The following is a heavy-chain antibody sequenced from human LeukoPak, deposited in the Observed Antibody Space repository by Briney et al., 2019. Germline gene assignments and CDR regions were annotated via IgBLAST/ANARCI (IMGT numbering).Heavy chain of an antibody. V-gene: IGHV4-38-2*02. CDR1: GYSVSSGYY. CDR2: IYHSGST. Sequence: PSETLSLTCTVSGYSVSSGYYWGWIRQSPGKGLEWIGSIYHSGSTYYSPSLRSRITISVDTSKNQFSLKLSSVTAADTAVYYCARGLYYYDSSGYYYVDAFDIWGQGTMVTVSS. J-gene: IGHJ3*02. D-gene: IGHD3-22*01. CDR3: ARGLYYYDSSGYYYVDAFDI.